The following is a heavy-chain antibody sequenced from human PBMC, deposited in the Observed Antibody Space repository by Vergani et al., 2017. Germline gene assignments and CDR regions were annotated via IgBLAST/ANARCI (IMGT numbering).Heavy chain of an antibody. CDR1: GGTFTGYY. J-gene: IGHJ4*02. CDR2: INPNSGGT. D-gene: IGHD3-10*01. Sequence: QVQLVQSGAEVKKPGSSVKVSCKASGGTFTGYYMHWVRQAPGQGLEWMGWINPNSGGTNYAQKFQGRVTMTRDTSISTAYMELSRLRSDDTAVYYCARGPAMVRGVRYVDYWGQGTLVTVSS. V-gene: IGHV1-2*02. CDR3: ARGPAMVRGVRYVDY.